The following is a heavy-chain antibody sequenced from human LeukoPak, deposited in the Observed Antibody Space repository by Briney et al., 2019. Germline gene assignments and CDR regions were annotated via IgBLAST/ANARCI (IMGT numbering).Heavy chain of an antibody. V-gene: IGHV3-23*01. D-gene: IGHD6-19*01. Sequence: GGSLRLSCAASGFTFSRYAMGWVRQAPGKGLEWVSAISGSGGTTYYADSVKGRFTISRDNSKNTVYLQMNSLRAEDTAIYYCAKDYTSGWKDFDSWGQGALVTVSS. CDR1: GFTFSRYA. CDR2: ISGSGGTT. J-gene: IGHJ4*02. CDR3: AKDYTSGWKDFDS.